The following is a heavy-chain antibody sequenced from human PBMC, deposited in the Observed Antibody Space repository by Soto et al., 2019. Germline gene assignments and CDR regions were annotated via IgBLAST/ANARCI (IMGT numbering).Heavy chain of an antibody. CDR2: FDPEHGET. D-gene: IGHD4-17*01. Sequence: GASVKVSCKVSGYTFIGLSMHWVRQAPGKRLEWMGGFDPEHGETIYAQNFQGRVTMTEDTSTYTAYMGLSSLRSEDKAVYYCLTDRRTTVSINHYWGQGTPVTSPQ. CDR1: GYTFIGLS. J-gene: IGHJ4*02. V-gene: IGHV1-24*01. CDR3: LTDRRTTVSINHY.